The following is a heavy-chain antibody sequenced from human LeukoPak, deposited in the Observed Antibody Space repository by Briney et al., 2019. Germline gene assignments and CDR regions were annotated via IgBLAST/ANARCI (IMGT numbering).Heavy chain of an antibody. J-gene: IGHJ6*03. Sequence: ASMKVSCKPSGYTFTSYGISWVRQAPGQGLEWMGWISADNGKTNYAQKLQGRVTMTTDTSTTTAYMELRSLRSDDTAVYYCARRGYPVYYYYMDGWGKGTTVTISS. CDR2: ISADNGKT. CDR3: ARRGYPVYYYYMDG. D-gene: IGHD5-12*01. V-gene: IGHV1-18*01. CDR1: GYTFTSYG.